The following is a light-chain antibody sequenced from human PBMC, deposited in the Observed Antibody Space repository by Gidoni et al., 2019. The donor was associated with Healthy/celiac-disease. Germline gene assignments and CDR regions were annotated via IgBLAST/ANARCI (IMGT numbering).Light chain of an antibody. V-gene: IGLV2-14*03. CDR1: SSDVGGYNY. J-gene: IGLJ1*01. Sequence: QSALTPPASLSGSPGQSITISCTGTSSDVGGYNYVSWYQQHPGKAPKLMIYDVSNRPSGVSNRFSGSKSGNTASLTISGLQAEDEADYYCRSYTSSSTLDVFGTGTKVTVL. CDR2: DVS. CDR3: RSYTSSSTLDV.